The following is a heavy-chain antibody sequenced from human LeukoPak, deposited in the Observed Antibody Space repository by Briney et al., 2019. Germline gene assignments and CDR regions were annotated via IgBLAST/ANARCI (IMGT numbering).Heavy chain of an antibody. D-gene: IGHD3-10*01. CDR1: GYTFTGPY. V-gene: IGHV1-2*02. Sequence: ASVKVSCKASGYTFTGPYMHWVRQAPGQGLEWVGWINLNSGGTNYAQKFQGRVTMTRDTSISTAYMELSSLRSDDTAVYYCARPSGGSGRWGDNWFDPWGQGTLVTVSS. CDR2: INLNSGGT. CDR3: ARPSGGSGRWGDNWFDP. J-gene: IGHJ5*02.